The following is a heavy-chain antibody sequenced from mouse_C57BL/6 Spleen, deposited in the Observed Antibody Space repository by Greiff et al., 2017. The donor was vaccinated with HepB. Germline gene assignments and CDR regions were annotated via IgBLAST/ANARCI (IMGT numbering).Heavy chain of an antibody. CDR3: ARHERHSITTVPYFDV. Sequence: VQLQQSGAELVKPGASVKLSCKASGYTFTEYTIHWVKQRSGQGLEWIGWFYPGSGSIKYNEKFKDKATLTADKSSSTVDMELSRLTSEDSAVYCWARHERHSITTVPYFDVWGTGTTVTVSS. D-gene: IGHD1-1*01. CDR2: FYPGSGSI. CDR1: GYTFTEYT. J-gene: IGHJ1*03. V-gene: IGHV1-62-2*01.